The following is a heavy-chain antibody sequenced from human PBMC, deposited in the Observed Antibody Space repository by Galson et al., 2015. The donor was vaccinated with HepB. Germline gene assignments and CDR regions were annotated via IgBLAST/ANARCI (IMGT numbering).Heavy chain of an antibody. CDR1: GFTFSNAW. D-gene: IGHD5-12*01. CDR3: TTDFIVAGHFDY. V-gene: IGHV3-15*01. CDR2: IKSKTDGGTT. Sequence: SLRLSCAASGFTFSNAWMSWVRQAPGKGLEWVGRIKSKTDGGTTDYAAPVKGRFTISRDDSKNTLYLQMNSLKTEDTAVYYCTTDFIVAGHFDYWGQGTLVTVSS. J-gene: IGHJ4*02.